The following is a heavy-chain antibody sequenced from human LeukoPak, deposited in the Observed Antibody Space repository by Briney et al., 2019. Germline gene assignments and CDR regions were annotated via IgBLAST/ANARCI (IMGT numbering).Heavy chain of an antibody. J-gene: IGHJ6*04. D-gene: IGHD5-12*01. CDR3: AKDRGGYDRDTDYYYYYGMDV. V-gene: IGHV4-61*01. Sequence: SETLSLTCTVSGGSVSSGSYYWSWIRQPPGKGVEWIGYIYYSGSTNYNPSLKSRVTISVDTSKNQFSLKLSSVTAADTAVYYCAKDRGGYDRDTDYYYYYGMDVWGKGTTVTVSS. CDR2: IYYSGST. CDR1: GGSVSSGSYY.